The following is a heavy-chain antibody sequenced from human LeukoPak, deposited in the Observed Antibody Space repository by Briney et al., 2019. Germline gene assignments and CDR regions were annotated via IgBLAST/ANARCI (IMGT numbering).Heavy chain of an antibody. D-gene: IGHD4-23*01. Sequence: PGGSLRLSCAASGFTFSSYAMSWVRQAPGKGLEWVSAISGSGGSTYYADSVKGRFTISRDNSKNTKYLQMNSLRAEDTAVYYCAKGYGGNGPHTYDAFDIWGQGTMVTVSS. CDR2: ISGSGGST. J-gene: IGHJ3*02. CDR3: AKGYGGNGPHTYDAFDI. V-gene: IGHV3-23*01. CDR1: GFTFSSYA.